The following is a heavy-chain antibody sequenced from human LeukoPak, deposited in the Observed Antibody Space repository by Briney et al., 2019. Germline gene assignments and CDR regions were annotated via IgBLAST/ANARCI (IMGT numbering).Heavy chain of an antibody. J-gene: IGHJ4*02. V-gene: IGHV4-59*01. CDR1: GGPISSFF. CDR2: MHYSGDT. Sequence: PSETLSLTCTVSGGPISSFFWSWIRQPPGKGLEWIGSMHYSGDTKYNPSLKSRVSLSIDTSNQQFSLSLSSVTAADTAVYYCARDLELERNRLNYFKSWGQRTLVTASS. CDR3: ARDLELERNRLNYFKS. D-gene: IGHD1-1*01.